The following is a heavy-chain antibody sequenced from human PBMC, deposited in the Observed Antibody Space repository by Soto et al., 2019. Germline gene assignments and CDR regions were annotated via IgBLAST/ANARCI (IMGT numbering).Heavy chain of an antibody. V-gene: IGHV5-51*01. Sequence: GESLKISCKGSGYSFTSYWIGWVRQMPGKGLEWMGIIYPGDSDTRYSPSFQGQVTISADKSISTAYLQWSSLKASDTAMYYCARKRSIVVVPAATAPYNWFDPWSQGTLVTVPS. CDR2: IYPGDSDT. CDR1: GYSFTSYW. CDR3: ARKRSIVVVPAATAPYNWFDP. J-gene: IGHJ5*02. D-gene: IGHD2-2*01.